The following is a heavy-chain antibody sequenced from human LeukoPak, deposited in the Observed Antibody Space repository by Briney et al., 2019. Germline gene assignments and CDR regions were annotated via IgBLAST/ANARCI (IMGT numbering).Heavy chain of an antibody. J-gene: IGHJ4*02. Sequence: GGSLRLSCAASGFTFSTDWMNWVRQAPGKGLVWVSRISSDGRSTSYADSVKGRFTVSRDNAKNTVYLQMNSLRAEDTAVYYCGGGGYLLDHWGQGTLVTVSS. CDR1: GFTFSTDW. D-gene: IGHD1-26*01. CDR2: ISSDGRST. CDR3: GGGGYLLDH. V-gene: IGHV3-74*01.